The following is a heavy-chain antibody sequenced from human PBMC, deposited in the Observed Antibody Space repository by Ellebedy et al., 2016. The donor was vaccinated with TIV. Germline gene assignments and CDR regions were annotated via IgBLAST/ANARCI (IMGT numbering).Heavy chain of an antibody. CDR3: ARELRVVAAPYTYFDY. Sequence: GGSLRLXXATSGFTFSTSLLHWVRQAPGKGLEWVAFMSEDGRTKYYVDSVRGRFTVSRDNFKRTLYLQMNSLRADDTARYYCARELRVVAAPYTYFDYWGQGTLVTVSS. J-gene: IGHJ4*02. CDR1: GFTFSTSL. D-gene: IGHD2-15*01. CDR2: MSEDGRTK. V-gene: IGHV3-30*04.